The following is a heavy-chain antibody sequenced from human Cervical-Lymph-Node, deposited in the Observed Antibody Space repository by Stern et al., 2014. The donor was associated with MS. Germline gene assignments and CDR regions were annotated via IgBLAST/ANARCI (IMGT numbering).Heavy chain of an antibody. CDR1: GYNFTNYW. V-gene: IGHV5-51*01. CDR2: IFPGDSDT. Sequence: EVQLVESGAEVKKPGESLKISCKGSGYNFTNYWIAWVRQMPGQGLEWTGIIFPGDSDTRYSPSLQGQVTISVDKSITTVYLQWSSLKAADTAMYYCARMNDHGDLTFLGGLDVWGQGTTVIVSS. CDR3: ARMNDHGDLTFLGGLDV. J-gene: IGHJ6*02. D-gene: IGHD1-14*01.